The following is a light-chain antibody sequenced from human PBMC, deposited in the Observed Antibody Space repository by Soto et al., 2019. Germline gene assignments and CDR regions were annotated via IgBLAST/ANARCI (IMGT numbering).Light chain of an antibody. CDR2: GAS. V-gene: IGKV3-15*01. J-gene: IGKJ1*01. CDR1: QSVSSN. CDR3: QQYNNWPRT. Sequence: EIVMTQSPATLSVSPGERATLSCGASQSVSSNLAWYQQKPGQAPRLLIYGASTRATGIPATFSGSGSGTEFTLTISSLQSEDFAVYYCQQYNNWPRTFGQGTKVEIK.